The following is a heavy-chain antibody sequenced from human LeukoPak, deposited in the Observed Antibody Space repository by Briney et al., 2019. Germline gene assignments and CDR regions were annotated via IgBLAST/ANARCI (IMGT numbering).Heavy chain of an antibody. D-gene: IGHD3-3*01. CDR1: RGSLSGYY. CDR2: INHSGST. V-gene: IGHV4-34*01. CDR3: ARHSTFFGVVIIKGRVRGPFDY. Sequence: SETLSLTCAVYRGSLSGYYWSWIRQPPEKGLGWIGEINHSGSTNYNPSLKSRVTISVDTSKNQFSLKLSSVTAADTAVYYCARHSTFFGVVIIKGRVRGPFDYWGQGTLVTVSS. J-gene: IGHJ4*02.